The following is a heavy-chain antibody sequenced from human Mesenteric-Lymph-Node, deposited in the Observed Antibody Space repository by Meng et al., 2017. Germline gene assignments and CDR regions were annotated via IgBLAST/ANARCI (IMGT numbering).Heavy chain of an antibody. CDR2: IYYSGST. D-gene: IGHD2-15*01. CDR3: ARDEGYCSGGSCYDWFDP. Sequence: ESLKISCTVSGGSISSYYWSWIRQPPGKGLEWIGYIYYSGSTNYNPSLKSRVTISVDTSKNQFSLKLSSVTAADTAVYYCARDEGYCSGGSCYDWFDPWGQGTLVTVSS. V-gene: IGHV4-59*01. CDR1: GGSISSYY. J-gene: IGHJ5*02.